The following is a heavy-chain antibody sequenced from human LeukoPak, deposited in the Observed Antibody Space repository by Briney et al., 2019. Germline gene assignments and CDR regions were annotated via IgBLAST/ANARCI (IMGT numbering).Heavy chain of an antibody. Sequence: ASVKASCKASGYTFTGYYMHWVRQAPGQGLEWMGWINPNSGGTNYAQKFQGRVTMTRDTSISTAYMELSRLRSDDTAVYYCARDATIAADQFDYWGQGTLVTVSS. CDR3: ARDATIAADQFDY. V-gene: IGHV1-2*02. D-gene: IGHD6-13*01. CDR2: INPNSGGT. CDR1: GYTFTGYY. J-gene: IGHJ4*02.